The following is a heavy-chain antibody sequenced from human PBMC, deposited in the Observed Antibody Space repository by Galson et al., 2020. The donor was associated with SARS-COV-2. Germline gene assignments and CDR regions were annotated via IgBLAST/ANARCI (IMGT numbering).Heavy chain of an antibody. V-gene: IGHV3-21*06. CDR3: TRDRDYYGMDV. Sequence: GESLKISCAASGFTFSIYSLNWVRQAPGKGLEWVSSVGVSINDVYYADSVKGRFTISRDNAQNSLYLQMNSLRAEDTAVYYCTRDRDYYGMDVWGQGTTVTVSS. CDR2: VGVSINDV. CDR1: GFTFSIYS. J-gene: IGHJ6*02.